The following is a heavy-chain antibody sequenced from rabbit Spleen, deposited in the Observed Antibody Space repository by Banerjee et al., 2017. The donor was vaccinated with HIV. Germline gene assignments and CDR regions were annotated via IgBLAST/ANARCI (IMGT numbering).Heavy chain of an antibody. CDR3: ARSGGDIYDFKL. Sequence: QSLEESGGDLGKPGASLTLTCTVSGFSFSSNWICWVRQAPGKGLEWIACIDTSDGDTDYANWAKGRFTISKTSSTTVTLQMTSLTVADTATYFCARSGGDIYDFKLWGPGTLVTVS. V-gene: IGHV1S40*01. D-gene: IGHD2-1*01. J-gene: IGHJ4*01. CDR2: IDTSDGDT. CDR1: GFSFSSNW.